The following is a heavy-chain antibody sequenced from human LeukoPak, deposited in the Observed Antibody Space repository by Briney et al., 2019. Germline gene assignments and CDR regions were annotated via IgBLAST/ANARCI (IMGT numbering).Heavy chain of an antibody. J-gene: IGHJ4*02. CDR2: ISYDGSNK. Sequence: GRSLRLSCAASGFTFSSYAMHWVRQAPGKGLEWVAVISYDGSNKYYADSVKGRFTISRDNSKNTLYLQMNSLRAEDTAVYYCASDDSSRLFVYWGQGTLVTGSS. D-gene: IGHD6-13*01. CDR3: ASDDSSRLFVY. CDR1: GFTFSSYA. V-gene: IGHV3-30*04.